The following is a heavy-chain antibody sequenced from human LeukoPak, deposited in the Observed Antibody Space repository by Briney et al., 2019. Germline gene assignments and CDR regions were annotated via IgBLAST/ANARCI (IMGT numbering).Heavy chain of an antibody. Sequence: PGGSLRLSCAASGFTFSSYAMSWVRQAPGKGLEWVSAISGSGGSTYYADSVKGRFTISRDNSKNTLYLQMNSLRAEDTAVYYCAKDPRMPGVSRNWFDPWGQGTLVTVSS. CDR1: GFTFSSYA. V-gene: IGHV3-23*01. CDR3: AKDPRMPGVSRNWFDP. D-gene: IGHD2-2*01. CDR2: ISGSGGST. J-gene: IGHJ5*02.